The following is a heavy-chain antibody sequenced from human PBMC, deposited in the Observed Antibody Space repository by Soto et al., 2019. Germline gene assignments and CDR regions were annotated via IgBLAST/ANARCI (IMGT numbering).Heavy chain of an antibody. CDR3: ARDDILGVRSFDY. J-gene: IGHJ4*02. D-gene: IGHD3-9*01. CDR2: ISSGSKTI. Sequence: EVQLVESGGGLVQWGGSVRLSCAASGFTFSGYSVNWVRQAPGKGLEWVSYISSGSKTIYYAESVKGRFTVSRDNARNSQYLQMNSLRDEDTDVYYCARDDILGVRSFDYWGQGTLVTVSS. V-gene: IGHV3-48*02. CDR1: GFTFSGYS.